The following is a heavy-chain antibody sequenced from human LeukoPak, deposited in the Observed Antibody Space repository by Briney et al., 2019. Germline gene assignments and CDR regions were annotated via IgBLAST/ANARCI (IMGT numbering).Heavy chain of an antibody. CDR1: GGSISSSSYY. CDR2: IYYSGST. D-gene: IGHD6-6*01. J-gene: IGHJ3*02. V-gene: IGHV4-39*07. CDR3: AIEYSSSYAFDI. Sequence: SETLSLTCTASGGSISSSSYYWGWIRQPPGKGLEWIGSIYYSGSTYYNPSLKSRVTISVDTSKDQFSLKLSPVTAADTAVYYCAIEYSSSYAFDIWGQGTMVTVSS.